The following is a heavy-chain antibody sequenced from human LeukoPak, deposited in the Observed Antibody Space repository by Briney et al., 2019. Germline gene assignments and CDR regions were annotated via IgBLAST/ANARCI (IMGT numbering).Heavy chain of an antibody. J-gene: IGHJ3*02. Sequence: GGPLRLSCAASGFTFDDYGMSWVRKAPGKGLEWVSGINWNGGSTGYADSVKGRFTISRDNAKNSLYLQMNSLRAEDTALYYCARTEWELGPYAFDIWGQGTMVTVSS. V-gene: IGHV3-20*04. D-gene: IGHD7-27*01. CDR1: GFTFDDYG. CDR3: ARTEWELGPYAFDI. CDR2: INWNGGST.